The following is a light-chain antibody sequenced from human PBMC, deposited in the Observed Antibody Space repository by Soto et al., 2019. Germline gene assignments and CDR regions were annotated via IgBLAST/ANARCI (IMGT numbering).Light chain of an antibody. Sequence: PGERATLSCRASQSVSSSFLAWYQQKPGQAPRLLIYGASSRATGIPDRFSGSGSGTDFTLTISRLEPEDVAVYYCQQFGSSPLTFGGGTKVEIK. CDR1: QSVSSSF. J-gene: IGKJ4*01. V-gene: IGKV3-20*01. CDR3: QQFGSSPLT. CDR2: GAS.